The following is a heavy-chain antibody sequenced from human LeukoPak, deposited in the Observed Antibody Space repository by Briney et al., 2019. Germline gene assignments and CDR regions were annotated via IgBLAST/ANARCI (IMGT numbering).Heavy chain of an antibody. CDR1: GFTFSSYE. CDR3: ARQYYFDSSGYEFFDY. CDR2: ISSSGSTI. D-gene: IGHD3-22*01. J-gene: IGHJ4*02. V-gene: IGHV3-48*03. Sequence: GGSLRLSCAASGFTFSSYEMNWVRQAPGKELEWVSYISSSGSTIYYADSVKGRFTISRDNAKNSLYLQMNSLRAEDTAVYYCARQYYFDSSGYEFFDYWGQGTLVTVSS.